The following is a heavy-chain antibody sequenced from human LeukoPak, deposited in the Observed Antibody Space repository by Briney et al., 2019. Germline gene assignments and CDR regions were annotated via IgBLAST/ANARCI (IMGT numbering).Heavy chain of an antibody. Sequence: SVKVSCKASGGTFTSYTISWVRQAPGQGLEWMGGIIPILGIANYAQKFQGRVTITADKSTSTAYMELSSLRSEDTAVYYCARDWSGYCSSTSCFHYYFDYWGQGTLVTVSS. D-gene: IGHD2-2*03. CDR3: ARDWSGYCSSTSCFHYYFDY. V-gene: IGHV1-69*04. CDR1: GGTFTSYT. J-gene: IGHJ4*02. CDR2: IIPILGIA.